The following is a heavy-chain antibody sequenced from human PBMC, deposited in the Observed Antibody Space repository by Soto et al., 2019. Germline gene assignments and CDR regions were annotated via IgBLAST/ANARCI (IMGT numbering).Heavy chain of an antibody. Sequence: QVQLVQSGAEVKQPGSSVKVSCKASGGTFSSYAISWVRQAPGQGLEWMGGIIPIFGTANYAQKFQGRVTITADESTSTAYMDLSSLRSEDTAVYYFARDGGRAWALGYWGQGTLVTVSS. D-gene: IGHD1-26*01. V-gene: IGHV1-69*01. CDR2: IIPIFGTA. CDR1: GGTFSSYA. J-gene: IGHJ4*02. CDR3: ARDGGRAWALGY.